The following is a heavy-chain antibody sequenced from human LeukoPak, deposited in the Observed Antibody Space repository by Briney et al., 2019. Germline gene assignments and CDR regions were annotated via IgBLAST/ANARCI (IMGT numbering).Heavy chain of an antibody. CDR2: IYYSGST. D-gene: IGHD3-3*01. J-gene: IGHJ4*02. CDR1: GGSISSSTYY. CDR3: ARLAPESGSDH. V-gene: IGHV4-61*05. Sequence: SETLSLTCTVSGGSISSSTYYWSWIRQPPGKGPEWIGSIYYSGSIYYSGSTYYNPSLKSRVTISVDTSKNQLSLKLSSVTAADTAVFYCARLAPESGSDHWGQGTLVTVSS.